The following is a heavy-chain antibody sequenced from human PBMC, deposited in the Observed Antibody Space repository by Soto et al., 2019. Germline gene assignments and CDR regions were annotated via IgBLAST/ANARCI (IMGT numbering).Heavy chain of an antibody. V-gene: IGHV1-69*01. CDR3: ASDMGDYGAGKVGYYGMDV. CDR1: GGTFSSYA. Sequence: QVQLVQSGAEVKKPGSSVKVSCKASGGTFSSYAISWVRQAPGQGLEWMGGIIPNFGTANYAQKFQGRVTITADESTSTAYKELSSRGSEDTAVYYCASDMGDYGAGKVGYYGMDVWGQGTTVTVSS. CDR2: IIPNFGTA. D-gene: IGHD3-10*01. J-gene: IGHJ6*02.